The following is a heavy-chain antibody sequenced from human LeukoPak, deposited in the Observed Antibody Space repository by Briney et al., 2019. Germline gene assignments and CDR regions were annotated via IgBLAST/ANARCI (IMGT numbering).Heavy chain of an antibody. CDR3: ARSSGYSSSGGLNWFDT. J-gene: IGHJ5*02. CDR2: INYSGST. V-gene: IGHV4-39*01. CDR1: GGSISSSSYY. D-gene: IGHD6-13*01. Sequence: ASETLSLTCTVSGGSISSSSYYWGWIRQPPGKGLEWIGSINYSGSTYYNPSLKSRVTISVDTSKNQFSLKLSSVTAADTAVYYCARSSGYSSSGGLNWFDTWGQGTLVTVSS.